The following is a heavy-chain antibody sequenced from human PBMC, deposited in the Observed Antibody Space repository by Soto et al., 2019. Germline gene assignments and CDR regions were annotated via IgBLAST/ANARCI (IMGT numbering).Heavy chain of an antibody. Sequence: GGSLRLSCAASGFTFGDYAMHWVRQAPGKGLECVSGISWNSGSIGYADSVKGRFTISRDNAKNSLYLQMNSLRAEDTALYYCAKDLGSSGWDDAFDIWGQGTMVTVSS. V-gene: IGHV3-9*01. D-gene: IGHD6-19*01. CDR1: GFTFGDYA. J-gene: IGHJ3*02. CDR2: ISWNSGSI. CDR3: AKDLGSSGWDDAFDI.